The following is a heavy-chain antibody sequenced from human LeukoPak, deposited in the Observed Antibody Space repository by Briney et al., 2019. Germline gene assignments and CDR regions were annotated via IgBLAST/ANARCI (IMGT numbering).Heavy chain of an antibody. CDR2: ISYDGSNK. Sequence: GGSLRLSCAASGFTFSSYAMHWVRQAPGKGLEWVAVISYDGSNKYYADSVKGRFTISRDNSKNTLFLQMYSLRAEDTAVYYCARDMVFGVATRWFDFDYWGQGTLVTVSS. D-gene: IGHD3-3*01. CDR1: GFTFSSYA. J-gene: IGHJ4*02. V-gene: IGHV3-30*16. CDR3: ARDMVFGVATRWFDFDY.